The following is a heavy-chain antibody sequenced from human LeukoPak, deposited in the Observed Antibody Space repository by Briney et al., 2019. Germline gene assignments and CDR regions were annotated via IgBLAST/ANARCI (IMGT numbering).Heavy chain of an antibody. V-gene: IGHV3-23*01. J-gene: IGHJ4*02. CDR1: GFTFSSYA. D-gene: IGHD3-22*01. CDR3: AKDQETGYYDSSGYTYYFDY. CDR2: ISGSGGST. Sequence: GGSLRLSCAASGFTFSSYAMSWVRPAPGKGLEWVSAISGSGGSTYYADSVKGRFTISRDNSKNTLYLQMNSLRAEDTAVYYCAKDQETGYYDSSGYTYYFDYWGQGTLVTVSS.